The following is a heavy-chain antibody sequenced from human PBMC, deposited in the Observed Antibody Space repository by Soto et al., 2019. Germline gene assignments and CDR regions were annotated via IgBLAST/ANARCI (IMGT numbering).Heavy chain of an antibody. CDR3: AGGGVRGVVTRTRDYYGMDV. D-gene: IGHD3-10*01. CDR2: IYPGDSDT. J-gene: IGHJ6*02. Sequence: PGESLKISCKGSGYNFTNDWIGWVRQMPGKGLESMGIIYPGDSDTRYSPSFQGQVTISADKSISTAYLQWSSLKASDTAMYYCAGGGVRGVVTRTRDYYGMDVWGQGTTVTVSS. V-gene: IGHV5-51*01. CDR1: GYNFTNDW.